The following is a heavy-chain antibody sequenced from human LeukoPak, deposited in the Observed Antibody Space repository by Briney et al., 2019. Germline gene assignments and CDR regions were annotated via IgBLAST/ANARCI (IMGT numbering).Heavy chain of an antibody. CDR3: ARGTGSSWFDP. J-gene: IGHJ5*02. Sequence: ASVKVSCVASGYTFTAYYMHWVRQAPGQGLEWMGWININSGGTKNTQKLQGRDTMTRDTSISTAYMELSGLTSDDTAVYYCARGTGSSWFDPWGQGTLVTVSS. CDR1: GYTFTAYY. D-gene: IGHD2-8*02. CDR2: ININSGGT. V-gene: IGHV1-2*02.